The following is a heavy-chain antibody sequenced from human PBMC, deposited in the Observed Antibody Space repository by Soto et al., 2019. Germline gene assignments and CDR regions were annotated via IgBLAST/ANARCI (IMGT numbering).Heavy chain of an antibody. D-gene: IGHD1-7*01. CDR2: IYRTGST. J-gene: IGHJ4*02. CDR3: ASRDPGTSVDY. Sequence: SETLSLTCAVSGGSFTSNNWWTWVRQPPGQGLEGMGEIYRTGSTNYNPSLTSRVTISLDKSENQFSLKVTSLTAADTAVYYCASRDPGTSVDYWGQGTLVTVSS. V-gene: IGHV4-4*02. CDR1: GGSFTSNNW.